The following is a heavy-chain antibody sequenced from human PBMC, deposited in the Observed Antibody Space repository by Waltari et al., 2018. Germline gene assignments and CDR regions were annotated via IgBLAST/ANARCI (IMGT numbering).Heavy chain of an antibody. Sequence: QVQLVQSGAEVKKPGSSVKVSCKASGGTFSSYAISWVRQAPGQGLEWMGGIIPILGKANYAQKFQGRVTITADKSMSTAYMELSSLRSEDTAVYYCASGGIAARNYYYYYGMDVWGQGTTVTVSS. CDR2: IIPILGKA. J-gene: IGHJ6*02. V-gene: IGHV1-69*10. CDR3: ASGGIAARNYYYYYGMDV. D-gene: IGHD6-6*01. CDR1: GGTFSSYA.